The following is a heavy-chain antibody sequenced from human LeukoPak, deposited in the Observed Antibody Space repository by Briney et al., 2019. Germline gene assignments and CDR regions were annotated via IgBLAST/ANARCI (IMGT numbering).Heavy chain of an antibody. CDR2: ISSSSSYI. D-gene: IGHD1-26*01. Sequence: PGGSPRLSCAASGFTFSSYSMNWVRQAPGKGLEWVSSISSSSSYIYSADSVKGRFTISRDNAKNSLYLQMNSLRAEDTAVYYCARADEWELPGYWGQGTLVTVSS. CDR3: ARADEWELPGY. CDR1: GFTFSSYS. V-gene: IGHV3-21*01. J-gene: IGHJ4*02.